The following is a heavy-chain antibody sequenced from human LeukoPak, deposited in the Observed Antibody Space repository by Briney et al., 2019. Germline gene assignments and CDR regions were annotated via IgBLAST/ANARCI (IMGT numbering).Heavy chain of an antibody. V-gene: IGHV3-48*03. Sequence: GGSLRLSCAASGFAFSVYEMGWVRQAPGKGLEWVSYTSSSGGTRYYADSVKGRFTISRDNAKNSLYLQMNSLRAEDTAVYYCATLTVASSFDYWGQGTLVTVSS. CDR3: ATLTVASSFDY. CDR2: TSSSGGTR. CDR1: GFAFSVYE. J-gene: IGHJ4*02. D-gene: IGHD4-17*01.